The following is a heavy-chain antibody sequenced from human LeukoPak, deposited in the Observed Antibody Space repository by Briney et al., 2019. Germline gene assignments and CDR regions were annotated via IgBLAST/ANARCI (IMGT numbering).Heavy chain of an antibody. CDR3: ARPGSIAVAGNDAFDI. CDR1: GGSFSGYY. V-gene: IGHV4-34*01. J-gene: IGHJ3*02. CDR2: INHSGST. Sequence: PSGTLSLTCAVSGGSFSGYYWSWIRQPPGKGLEWIGEINHSGSTNYNPSLKSRVTISVDTSKNQFSLKLSSVTAADTAVYYCARPGSIAVAGNDAFDIWGQGTMVTVSS. D-gene: IGHD6-19*01.